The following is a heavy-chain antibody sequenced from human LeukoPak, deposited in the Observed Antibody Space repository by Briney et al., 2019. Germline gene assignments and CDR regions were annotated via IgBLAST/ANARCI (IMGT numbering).Heavy chain of an antibody. Sequence: GASVKVSCKTSGYSFTIYGISWVRQAPGQGLEWMGWINPNSGGTNYAQKFQGRVTMTRDTSISTAYMELSRLRSDDTAVYYCARERALKAEDYGDYCDWFDPWGQGTLVTVSS. J-gene: IGHJ5*02. V-gene: IGHV1-2*02. CDR2: INPNSGGT. CDR1: GYSFTIYG. D-gene: IGHD4-17*01. CDR3: ARERALKAEDYGDYCDWFDP.